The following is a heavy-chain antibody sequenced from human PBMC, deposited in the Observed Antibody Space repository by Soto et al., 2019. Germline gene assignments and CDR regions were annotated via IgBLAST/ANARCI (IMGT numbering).Heavy chain of an antibody. CDR1: GDSINSGDFY. Sequence: SETLSLTCTVSGDSINSGDFYWSWIRQPPGKGLQFIGYIYYSGSIHYDPSLNGRVTISVDTSKNQFSLKVTSVTAADTAVYYCARRGFWSGFTWGQGTLVTVSS. V-gene: IGHV4-30-4*01. CDR3: ARRGFWSGFT. CDR2: IYYSGSI. D-gene: IGHD3-3*01. J-gene: IGHJ5*02.